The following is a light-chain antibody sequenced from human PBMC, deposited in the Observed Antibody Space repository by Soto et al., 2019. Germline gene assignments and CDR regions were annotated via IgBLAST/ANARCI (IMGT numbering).Light chain of an antibody. CDR1: QGISTF. CDR2: AAS. Sequence: IQLTQSPSSLSASVGDRVTFTCRASQGISTFLAWYQQKAGKSPKPLIYAASTLQSGVSSRFSGSGSGTDFTLTISSLQPEDSAIYYCQQLHSYPITFGRGTRLEIK. V-gene: IGKV1-9*01. J-gene: IGKJ5*01. CDR3: QQLHSYPIT.